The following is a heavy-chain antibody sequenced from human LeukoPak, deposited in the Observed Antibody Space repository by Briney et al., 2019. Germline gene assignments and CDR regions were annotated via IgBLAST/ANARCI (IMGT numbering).Heavy chain of an antibody. D-gene: IGHD5-24*01. Sequence: ASVKVSCKASGYTFTSYGISWVRQAPGQGLEWMGWISAYNGNTNYAQKLQGRVTMTTDTSTDTAYMELSSLRSEDTAVYYCATGRRAGLHRQYYFDYWGQGTLVTVSS. V-gene: IGHV1-18*01. J-gene: IGHJ4*02. CDR1: GYTFTSYG. CDR3: ATGRRAGLHRQYYFDY. CDR2: ISAYNGNT.